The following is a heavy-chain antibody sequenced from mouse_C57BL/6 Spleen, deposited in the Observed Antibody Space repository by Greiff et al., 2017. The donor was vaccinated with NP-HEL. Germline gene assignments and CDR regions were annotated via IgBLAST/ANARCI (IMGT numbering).Heavy chain of an antibody. D-gene: IGHD1-1*01. V-gene: IGHV1-69*01. CDR1: GYTFTSYW. J-gene: IGHJ2*01. CDR2: IDPSDSYT. Sequence: QVQLQQPGAELVMPGASVKLSCKASGYTFTSYWMHWVKQRPGQGLEWIGEIDPSDSYTNYIQKFKGKSTLTVDKSSSTAYMQLSSLTSEDSAVYYCARGYGSRGFDYWGQGTTLTVSS. CDR3: ARGYGSRGFDY.